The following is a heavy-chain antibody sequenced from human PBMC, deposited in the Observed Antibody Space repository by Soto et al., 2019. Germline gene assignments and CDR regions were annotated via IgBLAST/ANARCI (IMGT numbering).Heavy chain of an antibody. V-gene: IGHV3-74*01. CDR3: AARLA. D-gene: IGHD3-9*01. CDR1: GFAFSSYW. Sequence: GGSLRLSCAASGFAFSSYWMHWVRQSPCKGLVWVSRINSDGSSTSYADSVKGRFTISRDNAKNTLYLQMNSLRAEDTAVYYCAARLAWGQGTMVTVSS. CDR2: INSDGSST. J-gene: IGHJ3*01.